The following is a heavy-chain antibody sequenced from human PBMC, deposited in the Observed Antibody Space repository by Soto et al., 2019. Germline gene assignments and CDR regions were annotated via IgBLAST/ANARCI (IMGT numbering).Heavy chain of an antibody. V-gene: IGHV1-18*01. CDR3: AWDPGTRSDY. D-gene: IGHD3-10*01. CDR1: GYTLTSYG. CDR2: ISAYNGNT. J-gene: IGHJ4*02. Sequence: QVQLVQSGAEVKKPGASVKVSCKASGYTLTSYGISWVRQAPGQGLEWMGWISAYNGNTNYAKKLHARVTMTTDTATSTAYMELRRLRSDDTAVYYCAWDPGTRSDYWGQGTLVTVSS.